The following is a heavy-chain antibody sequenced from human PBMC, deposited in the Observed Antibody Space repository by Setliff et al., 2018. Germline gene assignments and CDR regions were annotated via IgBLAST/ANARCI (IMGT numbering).Heavy chain of an antibody. D-gene: IGHD3-22*01. J-gene: IGHJ4*02. V-gene: IGHV4-34*01. Sequence: PSETLSLTCAVYGGSFSGYYWSWIRQPPGKGLEWIGEINHSGSTNYNPSLKSRVTISVDTSKNSVFLQMNSLRVEDTAVYYCARVHYETSTYSPTLFDHWGQGALVTVSS. CDR2: INHSGST. CDR1: GGSFSGYY. CDR3: ARVHYETSTYSPTLFDH.